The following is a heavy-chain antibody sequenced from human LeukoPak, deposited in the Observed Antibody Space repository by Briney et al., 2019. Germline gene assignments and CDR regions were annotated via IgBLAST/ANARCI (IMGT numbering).Heavy chain of an antibody. J-gene: IGHJ3*02. Sequence: PGRSLRLSCAASGFTFSSHTVAWVRQAPGRGLEWVSSISSSSSFIHYADSVRGRFTISRDNAKKSLYLQMNSLRAEDTAVYYCARLWDYGDFQNAFDIWGQGTTVTVSS. CDR3: ARLWDYGDFQNAFDI. CDR1: GFTFSSHT. V-gene: IGHV3-21*01. D-gene: IGHD4-17*01. CDR2: ISSSSSFI.